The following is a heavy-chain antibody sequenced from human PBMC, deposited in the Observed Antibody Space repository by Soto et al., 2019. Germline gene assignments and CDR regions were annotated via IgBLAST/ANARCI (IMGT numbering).Heavy chain of an antibody. J-gene: IGHJ4*02. CDR3: ARGDNDY. Sequence: SVKVSCKASGGTFSSYAISWVRPAPGQGLEWMGGINPIFGTTTYAQKFQGRVTMTADTATSTIYMELSGLRSEDTAVYYCARGDNDYWGQGTLVTVSS. CDR1: GGTFSSYA. CDR2: INPIFGTT. V-gene: IGHV1-69*06.